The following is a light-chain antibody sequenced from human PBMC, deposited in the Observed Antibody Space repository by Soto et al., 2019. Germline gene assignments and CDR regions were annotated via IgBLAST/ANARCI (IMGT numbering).Light chain of an antibody. CDR1: QGINNY. Sequence: DIQMTQSPSALSASVGDRVTITCRASQGINNYLAWLEQNPGKGPKHRIYAASTLQTGVSSRFSGSGSGTEFTITISSLQPEYFATYYRLQHNTSPLTFGGGTKVDIK. J-gene: IGKJ4*01. V-gene: IGKV1-17*03. CDR3: LQHNTSPLT. CDR2: AAS.